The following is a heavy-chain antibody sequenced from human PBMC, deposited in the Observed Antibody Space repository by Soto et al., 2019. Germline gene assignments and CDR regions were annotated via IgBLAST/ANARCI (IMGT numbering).Heavy chain of an antibody. CDR1: GGSISSGGYY. CDR3: ARDRYYYGSGSYYGAAFDI. V-gene: IGHV4-31*03. Sequence: QVQLQESGPGLVKPSQTLSLTCTVSGGSISSGGYYWSWIRQHPGKGLEWIGYIYYCGSTYYNPSLKSRVTISVDTSKNQFSLKLSSVTAADTAVYYCARDRYYYGSGSYYGAAFDIWGQGTMVTVSS. D-gene: IGHD3-10*01. CDR2: IYYCGST. J-gene: IGHJ3*02.